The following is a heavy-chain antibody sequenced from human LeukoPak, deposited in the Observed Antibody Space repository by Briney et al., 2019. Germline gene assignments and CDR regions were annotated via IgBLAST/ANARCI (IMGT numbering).Heavy chain of an antibody. CDR3: ARGIGDRFDY. CDR2: IWYDGNNK. J-gene: IGHJ4*02. V-gene: IGHV3-33*08. D-gene: IGHD3-16*01. CDR1: GFPFSHYG. Sequence: GGPLSLSCAASGFPFSHYGMHWVRQAPGKGLEWVADIWYDGNNKYYAVSVKGRFTISRDNSKNTQYLQMNSLRAEDTAVYYCARGIGDRFDYWGQGTLVTISS.